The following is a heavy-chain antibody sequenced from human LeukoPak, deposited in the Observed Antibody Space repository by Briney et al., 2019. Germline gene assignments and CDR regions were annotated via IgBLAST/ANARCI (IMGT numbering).Heavy chain of an antibody. V-gene: IGHV1-69*04. D-gene: IGHD2-2*01. CDR3: ARAGVVPELYYFDY. CDR2: IIPILGIA. J-gene: IGHJ4*02. Sequence: SVKVSCKASGGTFSSYAISWVRQAPGQGLEWMGRIIPILGIANYAQKFQGRVTITADNSTSTAYMELSSLRSEDTAVYYCARAGVVPELYYFDYWGQGTLVTVSS. CDR1: GGTFSSYA.